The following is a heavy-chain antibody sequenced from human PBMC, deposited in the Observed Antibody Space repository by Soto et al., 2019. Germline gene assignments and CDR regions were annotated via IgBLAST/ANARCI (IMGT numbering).Heavy chain of an antibody. CDR1: GFSFTSQW. V-gene: IGHV5-51*01. CDR2: VYPSDSHT. D-gene: IGHD5-18*01. Sequence: PGESLKISCKGSGFSFTSQWIAWVRQMPGKGLEWMGTVYPSDSHTRYSPSFQGQVTISADKSISTAYLQWSSLKASDTAMYYCARQSGETYTPMXHWGQGTLVTVSS. CDR3: ARQSGETYTPMXH. J-gene: IGHJ4*02.